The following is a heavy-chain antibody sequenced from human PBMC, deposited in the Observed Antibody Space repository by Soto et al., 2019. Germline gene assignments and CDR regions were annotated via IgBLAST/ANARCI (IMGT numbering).Heavy chain of an antibody. D-gene: IGHD6-6*01. Sequence: LSITCTVSGGSISSGVYYWSWIRQHPGKGLECIGYIYYSGSTYYNPSLKSRVTISVDTSKNHFSLKLSSVTAADTAVYYCVRENGSSTPDFDYCGQGTLVTFAS. CDR3: VRENGSSTPDFDY. V-gene: IGHV4-31*03. CDR1: GGSISSGVYY. CDR2: IYYSGST. J-gene: IGHJ4*02.